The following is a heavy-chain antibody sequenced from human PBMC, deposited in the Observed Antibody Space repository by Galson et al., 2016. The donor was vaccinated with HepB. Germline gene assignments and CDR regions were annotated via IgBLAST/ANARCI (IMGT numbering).Heavy chain of an antibody. J-gene: IGHJ3*02. CDR1: GFTFSTSG. V-gene: IGHV3-33*01. CDR3: ARDLDNAFDI. CDR2: IWFDGVNK. D-gene: IGHD2-2*03. Sequence: SLRLSCAAFGFTFSTSGLHWVRKAPGKGLEWVALIWFDGVNKFYADSVKGRFTISRDNSKNTMYMQMNNLRVEDTAVYYCARDLDNAFDIWGQGTMVTVSS.